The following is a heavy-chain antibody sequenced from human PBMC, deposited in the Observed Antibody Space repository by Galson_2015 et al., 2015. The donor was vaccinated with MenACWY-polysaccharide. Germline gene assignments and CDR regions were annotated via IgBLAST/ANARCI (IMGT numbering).Heavy chain of an antibody. CDR3: AKADGYNPVYYFGY. CDR1: GLSFSSYA. V-gene: IGHV3-23*01. CDR2: ISGSGGST. J-gene: IGHJ4*02. D-gene: IGHD5-24*01. Sequence: SLRLSCAASGLSFSSYAMNWVRQAPGKGLEWVSAISGSGGSTYYADSVKGRFTISRDNSKNTLYLQMNSLRAEDTAVYYCAKADGYNPVYYFGYWGQGTPDTVSS.